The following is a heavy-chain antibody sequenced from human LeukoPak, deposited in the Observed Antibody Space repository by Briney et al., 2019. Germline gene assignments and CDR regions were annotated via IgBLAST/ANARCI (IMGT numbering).Heavy chain of an antibody. V-gene: IGHV1-46*01. CDR1: GYIFTSYY. CDR2: INPSGGST. Sequence: ASVTVSCKASGYIFTSYYMHWVRQAPGQGLEWMGIINPSGGSTTYAQKFQGRVTMTRDTSTSTVYMELSSLRSEDTAVYHCARGRQLLSPLDYWGQGTLVTVSS. D-gene: IGHD2-2*01. J-gene: IGHJ4*02. CDR3: ARGRQLLSPLDY.